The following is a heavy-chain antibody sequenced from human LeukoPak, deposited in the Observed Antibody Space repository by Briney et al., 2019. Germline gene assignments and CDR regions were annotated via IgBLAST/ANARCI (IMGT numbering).Heavy chain of an antibody. CDR1: GFTFSSYG. D-gene: IGHD2-21*02. CDR2: LRFDGSDK. Sequence: GGSLRLSCAASGFTFSSYGMHWVRQAPGKGLGWVAFLRFDGSDKYYADSVKGRFTISRDNSKNTMYLQMNSLRAEDTAVYYCARDGYGGDWPYYGMDVWGQGTTVTVSS. V-gene: IGHV3-30*02. J-gene: IGHJ6*02. CDR3: ARDGYGGDWPYYGMDV.